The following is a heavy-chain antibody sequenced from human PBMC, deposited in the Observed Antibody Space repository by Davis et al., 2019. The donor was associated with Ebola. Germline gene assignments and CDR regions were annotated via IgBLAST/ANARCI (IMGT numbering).Heavy chain of an antibody. V-gene: IGHV5-10-1*01. D-gene: IGHD6-19*01. CDR1: GYSFTSYW. CDR3: ARRVLGSGWYNAFDI. J-gene: IGHJ3*02. CDR2: IDPSDSYT. Sequence: GESLKISCKGSGYSFTSYWNSWVRQMPGKGLEWMGRIDPSDSYTNYSPSFQGHVTISADKSISTAYLQWSSLKASDTAMYYCARRVLGSGWYNAFDIWGQGTMVTVSS.